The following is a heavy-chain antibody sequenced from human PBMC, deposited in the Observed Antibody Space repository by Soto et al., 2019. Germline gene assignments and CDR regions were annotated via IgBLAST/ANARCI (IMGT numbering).Heavy chain of an antibody. CDR3: ARDYNGDYNLAD. CDR1: GFSFSDYY. V-gene: IGHV3-11*01. D-gene: IGHD1-7*01. Sequence: QVQLVESGGGLVKPGGSLRLSCVVSGFSFSDYYMSWIRQAPGKGLEWISYISNNGSTKYYAYSVKDRFTISRDNAKNSLYLQMNSLTAEDTAVYYCARDYNGDYNLADWGEGTLMTVSS. J-gene: IGHJ4*02. CDR2: ISNNGSTK.